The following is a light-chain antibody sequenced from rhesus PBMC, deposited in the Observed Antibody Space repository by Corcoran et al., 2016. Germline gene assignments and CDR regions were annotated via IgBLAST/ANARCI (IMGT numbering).Light chain of an antibody. J-gene: IGKJ2*01. V-gene: IGKV3S9*01. CDR2: GAS. Sequence: EIVMTQSPATLSLSPGERATLSCRASQRVSSYVAWYQQKPGQAPRLLIYGASSRATGIPDRFSGSGAGTDFTLIIRSLEPEDVGVYYCQQYNNWNSFGQGTKVEIK. CDR1: QRVSSY. CDR3: QQYNNWNS.